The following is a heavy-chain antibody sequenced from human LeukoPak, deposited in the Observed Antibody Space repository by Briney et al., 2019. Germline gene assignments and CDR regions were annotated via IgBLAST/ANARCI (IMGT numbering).Heavy chain of an antibody. CDR2: IKHDGSEK. CDR3: AKENY. V-gene: IGHV3-7*01. Sequence: GGSLRLSCVVSGFNFSNYWMNWVRQAPGKGLEWVANIKHDGSEKYYVDSVKGRFSISRDNAKKSLYLQMNSLRAEDTAVYYCAKENYWGQGTLVTVSS. CDR1: GFNFSNYW. J-gene: IGHJ4*02.